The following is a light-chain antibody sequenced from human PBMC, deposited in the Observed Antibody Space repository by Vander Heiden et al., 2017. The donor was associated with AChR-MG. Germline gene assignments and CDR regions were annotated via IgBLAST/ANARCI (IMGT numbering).Light chain of an antibody. CDR3: QQSYSTPPT. V-gene: IGKV1-39*01. Sequence: DIQMTQSPSSLSASVGDIVTITCRASHKISSFLNWYQQKPEEAPKLLIYAAFNLFTGVPSRFSGSGSGTDFSLTISNLQPEDFATYYCQQSYSTPPTFGQGTKLEIK. J-gene: IGKJ2*01. CDR1: HKISSF. CDR2: AAF.